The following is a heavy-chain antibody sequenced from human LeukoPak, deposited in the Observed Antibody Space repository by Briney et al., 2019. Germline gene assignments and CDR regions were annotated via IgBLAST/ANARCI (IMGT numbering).Heavy chain of an antibody. D-gene: IGHD6-13*01. CDR2: ISCDGGAK. V-gene: IGHV3-30*18. CDR3: AKVFTPNSWPKYYFDY. CDR1: GFSFSSYG. Sequence: GGSLRLSCAGAGFSFSSYGMHWVRQAPGKGLEWVAVISCDGGAKYYADSVKGRFTISRDNSKNTLYLQMDSLRAEDTAVYYCAKVFTPNSWPKYYFDYWGQGTLVTVSS. J-gene: IGHJ4*02.